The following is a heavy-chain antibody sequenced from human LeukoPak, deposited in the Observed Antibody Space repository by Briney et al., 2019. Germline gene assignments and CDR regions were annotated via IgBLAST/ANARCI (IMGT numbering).Heavy chain of an antibody. D-gene: IGHD4-23*01. V-gene: IGHV3-49*03. CDR2: IRSKAYGGTT. J-gene: IGHJ4*02. CDR3: TTTVVDPSVHDY. Sequence: PGRPLRLSCTASGFTFGDYAMSWFRQAPGKGLEWVGFIRSKAYGGTTEYAASVKGRFTISRDDSKSIAYLQMNSLKTEDTAVYYCTTTVVDPSVHDYWGQGTLVTVSS. CDR1: GFTFGDYA.